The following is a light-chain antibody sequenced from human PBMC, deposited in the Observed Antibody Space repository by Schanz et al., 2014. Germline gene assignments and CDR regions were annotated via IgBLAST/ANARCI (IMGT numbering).Light chain of an antibody. J-gene: IGLJ3*02. CDR3: CSYAXXXXLV. Sequence: QSALTQPASVSGSPGQSITISCTATTNYGGSYNLVSWYQQSPGKAPQLMIYEGIKRPSGVSDRFSGSKSGNTASLTLSGXXXEDGGDYYRCSYAXXXXLVFGGGTXLPVL. CDR2: EGI. CDR1: TNYGGSYNL. V-gene: IGLV2-23*01.